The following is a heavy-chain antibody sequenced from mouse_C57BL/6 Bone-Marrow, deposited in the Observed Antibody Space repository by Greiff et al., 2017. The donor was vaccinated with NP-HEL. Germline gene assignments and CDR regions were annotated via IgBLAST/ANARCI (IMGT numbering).Heavy chain of an antibody. J-gene: IGHJ2*01. CDR1: GFTFSSYG. CDR2: ISSGGSYT. Sequence: DVMLVESGGDLVKPGGSLKLSCAASGFTFSSYGMSWVRQTPDKRLEWVATISSGGSYTYYPDSVKGRFTISRDDAKNTLYLQMSSLTSADTAMYYCARQIVTTSYCDYWGQGTTLTVSS. CDR3: ARQIVTTSYCDY. V-gene: IGHV5-6*02. D-gene: IGHD2-5*01.